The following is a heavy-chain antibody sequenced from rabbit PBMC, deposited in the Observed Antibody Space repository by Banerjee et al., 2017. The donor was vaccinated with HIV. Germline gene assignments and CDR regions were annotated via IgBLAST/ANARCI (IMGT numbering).Heavy chain of an antibody. Sequence: QSLEESGGDLVKPGASLTLTCTASGLDFSSSYWICWVRQAPGKGLEWIACIDVSSGSTHYASWAKGRFTISKTSSTTVTLQMTSLTAADTATYLCAGSLVDDANLWGQGTLVTVS. CDR2: IDVSSGST. CDR1: GLDFSSSYW. CDR3: AGSLVDDANL. V-gene: IGHV1S40*01. J-gene: IGHJ4*01. D-gene: IGHD1-1*01.